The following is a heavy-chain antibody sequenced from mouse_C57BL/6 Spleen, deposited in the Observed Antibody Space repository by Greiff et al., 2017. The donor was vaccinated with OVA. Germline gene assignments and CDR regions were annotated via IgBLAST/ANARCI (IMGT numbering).Heavy chain of an antibody. V-gene: IGHV1-82*01. Sequence: VQLQQSGPELVKPGASVKISCKASGYAFSSSWMNWVKQRPGKGLEWIGRIYPGDGDTNYNGKVKGKATLTADKSSSTAYMQLSSLTSEDSAVYFCARSDSNYPYAMDYWGQGTSVTVSS. CDR2: IYPGDGDT. CDR3: ARSDSNYPYAMDY. D-gene: IGHD2-5*01. CDR1: GYAFSSSW. J-gene: IGHJ4*01.